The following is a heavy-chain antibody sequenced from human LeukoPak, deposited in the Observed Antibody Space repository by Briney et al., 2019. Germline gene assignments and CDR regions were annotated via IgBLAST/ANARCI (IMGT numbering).Heavy chain of an antibody. CDR2: ISGSDGST. V-gene: IGHV3-23*01. CDR3: AREWFGELLLDY. CDR1: GFTFTRYG. J-gene: IGHJ4*02. Sequence: GGSLRLSCAASGFTFTRYGMSWVRQAPGKGLEWVSAISGSDGSTNYADSVKGRFTISRDNSKNTLYLQMNSLRAEDTAVYYCAREWFGELLLDYWGQGTLVTVSS. D-gene: IGHD3-10*01.